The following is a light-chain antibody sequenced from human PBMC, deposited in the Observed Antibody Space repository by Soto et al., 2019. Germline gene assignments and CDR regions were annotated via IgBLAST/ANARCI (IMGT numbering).Light chain of an antibody. CDR3: QQSYSTPGT. Sequence: DIQMTQSPSTLSASVGDRVTITCRASQSISSWLAWYQQKPGKAPKLLIYKASSLESGVPSRFSGSGSGTDFTLTISSLQPEDFATYYCQQSYSTPGTFGQGTRLEIK. J-gene: IGKJ5*01. CDR1: QSISSW. V-gene: IGKV1-5*03. CDR2: KAS.